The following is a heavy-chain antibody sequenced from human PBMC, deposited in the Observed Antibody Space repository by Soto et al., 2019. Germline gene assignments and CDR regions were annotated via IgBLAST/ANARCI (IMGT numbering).Heavy chain of an antibody. CDR1: GFTFSNYV. CDR3: ARGWQQLGH. CDR2: VSTDGGNT. D-gene: IGHD6-13*01. V-gene: IGHV3-23*01. J-gene: IGHJ4*02. Sequence: EVQLLESGGGLVQPGGSLRLSCAASGFTFSNYVITWVRQAPGKGLDWISSVSTDGGNTYADSVKGRFTISRDNSKNTLYLQMNSLRVDDTATYYCARGWQQLGHWGQGALVTVSS.